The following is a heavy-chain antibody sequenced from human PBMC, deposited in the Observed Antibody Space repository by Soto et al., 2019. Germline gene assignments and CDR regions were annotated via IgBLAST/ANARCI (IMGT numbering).Heavy chain of an antibody. V-gene: IGHV1-69*12. D-gene: IGHD2-2*01. J-gene: IGHJ6*02. CDR2: IISMFGSA. CDR3: ATRGVLLPAAQTNYYSYSAMDV. Sequence: QVQLVQSGAEVKKPGSSVKVSCKASGGTISSFAISWVRQAPGQGPEWMGGIISMFGSANYAQKFRGRGTITADASPGTAEMELSSLRAEDTAVYYCATRGVLLPAAQTNYYSYSAMDVWGQGTTVTVSS. CDR1: GGTISSFA.